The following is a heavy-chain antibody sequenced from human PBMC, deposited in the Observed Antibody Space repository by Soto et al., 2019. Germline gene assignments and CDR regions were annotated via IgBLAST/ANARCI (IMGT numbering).Heavy chain of an antibody. D-gene: IGHD1-26*01. CDR2: IYYSGYT. CDR3: ARCFSGNYPSRPEEQYYFDA. V-gene: IGHV4-59*01. J-gene: IGHJ4*02. CDR1: CDSTRSSY. Sequence: XETLSVPCTVSCDSTRSSYWSWIRQPPGKGLEWIGYIYYSGYTSYNPSLKSRVTISVDTSKNQFSLKLYSVTAADTAVYYCARCFSGNYPSRPEEQYYFDAWGQGTLVTVSS.